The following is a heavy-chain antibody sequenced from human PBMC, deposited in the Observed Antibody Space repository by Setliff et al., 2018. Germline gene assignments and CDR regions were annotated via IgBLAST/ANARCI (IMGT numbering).Heavy chain of an antibody. V-gene: IGHV3-23*01. CDR1: GFTFRDYS. CDR3: AKDFRDLGYSDY. J-gene: IGHJ4*02. Sequence: GGSLRLSCATFGFTFRDYSLTWVRQAPGKGLEWASAISGSGGSTYYADSVKGRFTISRDNSKNTLYLQMNSLRAEDTAVYYCAKDFRDLGYSDYWGQGTLVTVSS. CDR2: ISGSGGST.